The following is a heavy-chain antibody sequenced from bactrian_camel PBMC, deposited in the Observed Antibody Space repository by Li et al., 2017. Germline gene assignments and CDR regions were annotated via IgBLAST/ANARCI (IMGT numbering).Heavy chain of an antibody. V-gene: IGHV3S6*01. D-gene: IGHD3*01. J-gene: IGHJ4*01. CDR1: GSNTYY. Sequence: QLVESGGGAVQAGGSLKLSCVVSGSNTYYMAWFRQAPGKEREGVAGITSLPSLFRAASFADSVKGRFTISRDNAKDTLYLQMNSLKIEDTAVYYCALGSSRQATMTARGKGTQVTVS. CDR2: ITSLPSLFRAA.